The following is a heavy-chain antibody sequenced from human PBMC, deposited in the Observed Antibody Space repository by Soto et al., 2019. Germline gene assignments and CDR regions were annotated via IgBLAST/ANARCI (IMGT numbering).Heavy chain of an antibody. CDR2: ISASGDST. Sequence: EVQLLESGGGLVQPGGSLRLSCATSGFTLSNYAMNWVRQSPGKGLEWVSSISASGDSTYYPESVKGRFTVSRDNSKNTLYLQIDSLRAEDTAVYYCGKGGGLTGYFTYDYWGQGAVVTVSS. V-gene: IGHV3-23*01. J-gene: IGHJ4*02. D-gene: IGHD3-9*01. CDR3: GKGGGLTGYFTYDY. CDR1: GFTLSNYA.